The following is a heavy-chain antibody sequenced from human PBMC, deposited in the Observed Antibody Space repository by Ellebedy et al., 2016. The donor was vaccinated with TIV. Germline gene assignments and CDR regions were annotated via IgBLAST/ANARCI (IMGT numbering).Heavy chain of an antibody. CDR3: ARDLDKTSGWYGGAAY. CDR2: ISSDGSSK. CDR1: GFTFNNYA. J-gene: IGHJ4*02. Sequence: GESLKISCAASGFTFNNYAMHWVRQAPGKGLEWVAIISSDGSSKYYADSVKGRFTISRDNSMTTLSLEMNSLRAEDTAVYYCARDLDKTSGWYGGAAYWGQGTLVTVSS. D-gene: IGHD6-19*01. V-gene: IGHV3-30-3*01.